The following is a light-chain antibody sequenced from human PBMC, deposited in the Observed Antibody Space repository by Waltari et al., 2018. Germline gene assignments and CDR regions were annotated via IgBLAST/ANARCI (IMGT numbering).Light chain of an antibody. CDR2: GAT. V-gene: IGKV1-12*01. J-gene: IGKJ4*01. CDR3: QQAKNFPAVS. Sequence: DIQMTQSPSSVSASVGDRVTIHCRASLDIGSWLAWYQHKPGKAPKLLIYGATNVQSGVPSRFSGSGSGTDFTLTISGLQADDSAIYYCQQAKNFPAVSFGGGTKVEIK. CDR1: LDIGSW.